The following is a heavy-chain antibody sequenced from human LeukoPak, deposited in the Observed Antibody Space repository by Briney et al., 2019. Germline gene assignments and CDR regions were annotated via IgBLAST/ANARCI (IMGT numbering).Heavy chain of an antibody. CDR3: ARDNRVVTIFGVVTRWWFDP. V-gene: IGHV3-53*01. CDR2: IYSDDRT. J-gene: IGHJ5*02. Sequence: GGSLRLSCAASGITVSSNYMSWVRQAPGKGLEWVSVIYSDDRTYYADSVKGRVTLSRDKSKNTLYLQMNSLRAEDTAVYYCARDNRVVTIFGVVTRWWFDPWGQGTLVTVSS. D-gene: IGHD3-3*01. CDR1: GITVSSNY.